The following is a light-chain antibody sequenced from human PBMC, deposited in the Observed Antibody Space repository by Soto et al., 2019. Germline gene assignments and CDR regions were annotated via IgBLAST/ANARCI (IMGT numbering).Light chain of an antibody. CDR2: GAS. Sequence: EMVLTQSPGPLSLSPGERATLSCRASQIVSSSYLAWYQQKPGQAPRLLIYGASSRATGLPDRFSGSGSGTDFTLTISRLEAEDFAVYYCQQYGSSPPWTFGQGTQVEIK. CDR3: QQYGSSPPWT. CDR1: QIVSSSY. V-gene: IGKV3-20*01. J-gene: IGKJ1*01.